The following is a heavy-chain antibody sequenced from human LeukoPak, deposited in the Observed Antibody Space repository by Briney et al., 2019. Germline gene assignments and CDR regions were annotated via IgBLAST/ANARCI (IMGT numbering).Heavy chain of an antibody. D-gene: IGHD3-3*01. J-gene: IGHJ4*02. CDR2: ISGSGVGT. CDR1: GFSFSSYA. V-gene: IGHV3-23*01. CDR3: AKVGSGYYFDY. Sequence: PGGSLRLSCAASGFSFSSYAMRWVRQAPGKGLEWVATISGSGVGTYYADSVKGRFTVSRDNSRNTLYLQMNSLTAEDTAVYYCAKVGSGYYFDYWGQGTLVTVSS.